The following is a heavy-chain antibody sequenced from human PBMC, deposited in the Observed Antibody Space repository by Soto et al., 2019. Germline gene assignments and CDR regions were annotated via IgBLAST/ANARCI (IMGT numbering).Heavy chain of an antibody. D-gene: IGHD3-3*01. CDR2: IIPIFGST. J-gene: IGHJ5*02. Sequence: QVQLVQSGAEVRKPGSSVKVSCKASGGTFSNSAITWVRQAPGQGLEWVGGIIPIFGSTNYAQKFQGRVTIPANDATSPAYMELSSRTSADTAVYYCARDGDLRSDFWSGSLGGGWFDPWGQGTLVTVSS. CDR3: ARDGDLRSDFWSGSLGGGWFDP. V-gene: IGHV1-69*12. CDR1: GGTFSNSA.